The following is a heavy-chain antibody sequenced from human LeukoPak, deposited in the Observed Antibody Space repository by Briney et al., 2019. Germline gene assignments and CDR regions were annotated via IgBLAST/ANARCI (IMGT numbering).Heavy chain of an antibody. CDR3: AREREGPYGYLDY. J-gene: IGHJ4*01. Sequence: SETLSLTCAVYGGSFSGYYWSWIRQPPGKGLEWIGEINHSGSTNYNPSLTSRVTISVDPSKNQFSLNLSSVTAADTAVYYCAREREGPYGYLDYWGQGTLVTVSS. CDR2: INHSGST. CDR1: GGSFSGYY. V-gene: IGHV4-34*01. D-gene: IGHD4-17*01.